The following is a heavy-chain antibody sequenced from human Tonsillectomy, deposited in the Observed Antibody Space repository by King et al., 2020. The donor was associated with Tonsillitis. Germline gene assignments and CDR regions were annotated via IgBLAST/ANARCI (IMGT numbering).Heavy chain of an antibody. V-gene: IGHV3-30*01. D-gene: IGHD3-10*02. CDR1: GFTFSTYA. J-gene: IGHJ4*02. CDR2: ISYDGNKK. CDR3: ATPTAVFAMAPARLYS. Sequence: VQLVESGGGVVQPGRSLRLSCAASGFTFSTYAMHWVRQAPGKGLEWVAVISYDGNKKYYADSVKGRFTISRDDSKNTLDLQMNSLRDEDTAVYYCATPTAVFAMAPARLYSCAQGTLVIVSS.